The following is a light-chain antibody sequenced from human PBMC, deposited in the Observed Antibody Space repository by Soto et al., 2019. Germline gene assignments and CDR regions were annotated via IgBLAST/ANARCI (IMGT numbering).Light chain of an antibody. CDR3: LLSYSGAWV. J-gene: IGLJ3*02. V-gene: IGLV7-46*01. CDR1: TGAVTSGHY. Sequence: QAVVTQEPSLTVSPGRTVTLTCGSSTGAVTSGHYPYWFQQKPGQAPRTLICDTSNKHSWTPARFSGSLLGGKAALTLSGAQPEDEAEYYCLLSYSGAWVFGGGTKLTVL. CDR2: DTS.